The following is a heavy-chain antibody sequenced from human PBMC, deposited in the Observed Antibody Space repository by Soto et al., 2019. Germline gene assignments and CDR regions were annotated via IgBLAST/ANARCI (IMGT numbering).Heavy chain of an antibody. CDR3: AGGGVRGVVTRTRDYYGMDV. V-gene: IGHV5-51*01. CDR2: IYPGDSDT. Sequence: GESLKISCKGSGYNFTNYWIGWVRQMPGKGLESMGIIYPGDSDTRYSPSFQGQVTISADKSISTAYLQWSSLKASDTAVYYCAGGGVRGVVTRTRDYYGMDVWGQGTTVTVS. D-gene: IGHD3-10*01. J-gene: IGHJ6*02. CDR1: GYNFTNYW.